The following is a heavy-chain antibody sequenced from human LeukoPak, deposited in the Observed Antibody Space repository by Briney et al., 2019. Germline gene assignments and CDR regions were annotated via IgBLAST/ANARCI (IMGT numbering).Heavy chain of an antibody. CDR2: IYTGGST. J-gene: IGHJ4*02. V-gene: IGHV3-53*01. CDR1: GFTVGRNY. D-gene: IGHD5-18*01. Sequence: GGSLRLSCAVSGFTVGRNYMTWVRQAPGKGLEWVSVIYTGGSTFYADSVKGRFTISRDNSKNILYLQMNSLRAEDTAVYYCARGLTDMDTANYWGQGTLVTVSP. CDR3: ARGLTDMDTANY.